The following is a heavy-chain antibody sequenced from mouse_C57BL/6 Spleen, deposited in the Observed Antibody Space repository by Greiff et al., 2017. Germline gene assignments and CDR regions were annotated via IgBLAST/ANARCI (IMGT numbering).Heavy chain of an antibody. V-gene: IGHV1-69*01. D-gene: IGHD1-1*01. J-gene: IGHJ1*03. CDR3: ARDYYGSENWYFDV. CDR1: GYTFTSYW. CDR2: IDPSDSYT. Sequence: QVQLQQPGAELVMPGASVKLSCKASGYTFTSYWMHWVKQRPGQGLEWIGEIDPSDSYTNYNQKFKGKSTLTVDKSSSTADMQLSSLTAEDSAVYYCARDYYGSENWYFDVWGTGTTVTVSS.